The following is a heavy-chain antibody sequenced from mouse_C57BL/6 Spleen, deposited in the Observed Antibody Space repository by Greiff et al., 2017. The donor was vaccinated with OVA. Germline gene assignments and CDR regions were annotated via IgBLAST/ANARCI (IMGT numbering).Heavy chain of an antibody. J-gene: IGHJ4*01. D-gene: IGHD2-2*01. CDR2: IRRKSNNYAT. CDR1: GFSFNTYA. CDR3: VREGGYDEGYAMDD. Sequence: EVKLMESGGGLVQPKGSLKLSCAASGFSFNTYAMNWVRQAPGKGLEWVARIRRKSNNYATYYADSVKDRFTISRDDSESILYLQMNNLRTEDTARYYCVREGGYDEGYAMDDWGQGTSVTVSS. V-gene: IGHV10-1*01.